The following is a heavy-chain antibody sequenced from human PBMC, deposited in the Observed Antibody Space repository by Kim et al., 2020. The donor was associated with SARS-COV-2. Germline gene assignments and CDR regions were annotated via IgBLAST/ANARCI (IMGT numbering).Heavy chain of an antibody. CDR1: GYTFTGYY. J-gene: IGHJ6*02. CDR3: ARDSFGVQGMDV. Sequence: ASVKVSCKASGYTFTGYYMHWVRQAPGQGLEWMGRINPNSGGTNYAQKFQGRVTMTRDTSISTAYMELSRLRSDDTAVYYCARDSFGVQGMDVWGQGTTVTVSS. V-gene: IGHV1-2*06. CDR2: INPNSGGT. D-gene: IGHD3-3*01.